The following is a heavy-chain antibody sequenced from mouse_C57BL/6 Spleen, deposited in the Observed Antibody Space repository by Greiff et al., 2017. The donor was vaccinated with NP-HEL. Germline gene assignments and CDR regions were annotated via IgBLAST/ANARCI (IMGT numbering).Heavy chain of an antibody. Sequence: VQLQQPGAELVKPGASVKLSCKASGYTFTSYWMQWVKQRPGQGLEWIGEIDPSDSYTNYNQKFKGKATLTVDTSSSTAYMQLSSLTSEDSAVYYCARRRRESAMDYWGQGTTVTVSS. CDR1: GYTFTSYW. CDR2: IDPSDSYT. V-gene: IGHV1-50*01. D-gene: IGHD2-12*01. CDR3: ARRRRESAMDY. J-gene: IGHJ4*01.